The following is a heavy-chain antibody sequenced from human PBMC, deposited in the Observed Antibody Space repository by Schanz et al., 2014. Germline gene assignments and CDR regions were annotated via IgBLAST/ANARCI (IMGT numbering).Heavy chain of an antibody. V-gene: IGHV3-7*01. Sequence: EVQLVESEGGLVQPGGSLRLSCEGSGFSFSDYWMGWVRQAPGKGLEWVANIKKDGSENYYADSVKGRFIISRDNAKNTVFLQMNSLRAEDTAVYYCAKDPYGMDVWGQGTTVTVSS. CDR1: GFSFSDYW. CDR3: AKDPYGMDV. CDR2: IKKDGSEN. J-gene: IGHJ6*02.